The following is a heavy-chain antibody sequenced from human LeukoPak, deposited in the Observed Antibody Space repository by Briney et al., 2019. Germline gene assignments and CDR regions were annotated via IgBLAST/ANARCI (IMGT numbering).Heavy chain of an antibody. J-gene: IGHJ6*03. CDR1: GFTFSSYW. Sequence: PGGSLRLSCAASGFTFSSYWMSWVRQAPGKGLEWVANIKLDGSEKYYVDSVKGRFTISRDNAKNSLYLQMNSLRAEDTAVYYCARARLLPTATGTPYYYYYYYMDVWGKGTTVTVSS. V-gene: IGHV3-7*01. D-gene: IGHD5-18*01. CDR2: IKLDGSEK. CDR3: ARARLLPTATGTPYYYYYYYMDV.